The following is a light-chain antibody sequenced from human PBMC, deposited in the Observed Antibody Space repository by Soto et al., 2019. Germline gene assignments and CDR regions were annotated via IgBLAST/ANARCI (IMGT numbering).Light chain of an antibody. CDR2: KAS. Sequence: DIQMTQSPSTLSASVGDRVTITCRASQSISTWLAWYQQEPGKAPKLLIHKASSLQSGVPSRFSGSGSGTEFTLTISSLQPEDFATYYCQQVNSYPLTFGGGTKVDIK. V-gene: IGKV1-5*03. J-gene: IGKJ4*01. CDR1: QSISTW. CDR3: QQVNSYPLT.